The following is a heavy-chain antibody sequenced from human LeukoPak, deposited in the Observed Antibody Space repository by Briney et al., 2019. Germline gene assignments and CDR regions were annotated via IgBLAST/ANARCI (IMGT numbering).Heavy chain of an antibody. CDR2: IYSGGST. CDR1: GFTVSSNY. CDR3: ARAFPSSGSYFDY. V-gene: IGHV3-53*01. J-gene: IGHJ4*02. Sequence: GGSLRLSCAASGFTVSSNYMSWVRQAPGKGLEWVSVIYSGGSTYYADSVKGRFTISRDNSKNTLYLQMNSLSAEDTAVYYCARAFPSSGSYFDYWGQGTLVTVSS. D-gene: IGHD1-26*01.